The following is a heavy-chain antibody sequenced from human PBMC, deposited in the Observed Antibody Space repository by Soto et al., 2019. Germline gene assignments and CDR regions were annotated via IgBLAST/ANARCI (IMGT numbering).Heavy chain of an antibody. CDR1: GYTFTSYG. CDR3: ARVSVIAPRTMPHKNWFDP. D-gene: IGHD2-2*01. V-gene: IGHV1-18*01. Sequence: VQLVQSGAEVKKPGASVKVSCKASGYTFTSYGITWVRQAPGQGLEWMGWISAYDGDTNYAQKLQGRVTMTTDTSTSTAYMELRSLRFDDTAVYYCARVSVIAPRTMPHKNWFDPWGQGTLVTVSS. J-gene: IGHJ5*02. CDR2: ISAYDGDT.